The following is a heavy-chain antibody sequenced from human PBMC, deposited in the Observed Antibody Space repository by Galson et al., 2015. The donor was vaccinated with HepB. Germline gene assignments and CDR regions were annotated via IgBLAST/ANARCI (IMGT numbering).Heavy chain of an antibody. CDR2: IYSGGST. CDR1: GFTVSSNY. Sequence: SLRLSCAASGFTVSSNYMSWVRQAPGKGLEWVSVIYSGGSTYYADSVRGRFTISRDNSKNTLYLQMNSLRAEDTAVYYCARDVQDSFDYWGQGTLVTVSS. J-gene: IGHJ4*02. CDR3: ARDVQDSFDY. D-gene: IGHD1-1*01. V-gene: IGHV3-53*01.